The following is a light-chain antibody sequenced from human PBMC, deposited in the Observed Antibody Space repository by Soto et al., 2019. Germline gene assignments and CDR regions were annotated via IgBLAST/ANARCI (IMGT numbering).Light chain of an antibody. CDR2: WAS. CDR1: QSVLYSSNNKNY. V-gene: IGKV4-1*01. CDR3: QQYYSTPRT. Sequence: DIVMTQSPDSLAVSLGERATINCKSSQSVLYSSNNKNYLAWYQQKPGQPPKLLIYWASTRESGVPDRFSGSGSGTQSPLTISSLQAEDVAIYYCQQYYSTPRTFGHGTKVEIK. J-gene: IGKJ1*01.